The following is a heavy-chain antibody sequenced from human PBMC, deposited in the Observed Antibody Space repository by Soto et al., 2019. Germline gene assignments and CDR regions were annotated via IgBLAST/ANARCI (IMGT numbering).Heavy chain of an antibody. J-gene: IGHJ5*02. V-gene: IGHV4-31*03. Sequence: SETLSLTCTVSGGSISNSGAYYWGWVSQPTGKGLEWIGYISYRGTPYYTPSLKSRVSLSIDPAKNQFSLKLSSVTAADTAVYFCARVSATGTRWFDPWGQGTLVTVSS. D-gene: IGHD6-13*01. CDR3: ARVSATGTRWFDP. CDR2: ISYRGTP. CDR1: GGSISNSGAYY.